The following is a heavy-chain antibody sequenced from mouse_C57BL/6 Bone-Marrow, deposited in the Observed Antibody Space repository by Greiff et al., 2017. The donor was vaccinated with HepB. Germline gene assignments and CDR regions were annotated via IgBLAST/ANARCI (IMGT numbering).Heavy chain of an antibody. CDR1: GYTFTSYG. CDR2: IYPRSGNT. V-gene: IGHV1-81*01. Sequence: VKLKESGAELARPGASVKLSCKASGYTFTSYGISWVKQRTGQGLEWIGEIYPRSGNTYYNEKFKGKATLTADKSSSTAYMELRSLTSEDSAVYFCAKGGGVTLDYWGQGTTLTVSS. D-gene: IGHD2-5*01. CDR3: AKGGGVTLDY. J-gene: IGHJ2*01.